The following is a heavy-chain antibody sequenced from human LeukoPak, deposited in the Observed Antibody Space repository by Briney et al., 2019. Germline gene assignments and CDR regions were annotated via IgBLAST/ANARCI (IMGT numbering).Heavy chain of an antibody. CDR1: GFTFSSYA. CDR2: ISGSGGST. V-gene: IGHV3-23*01. Sequence: GGSLRLSCAASGFTFSSYAMSWVRQAPGKGLEWVSAISGSGGSTYYADSVKGRFTISRDNSKNTLYLQMDSLRAEDTAVYYCARRSSGPLYYYYYMDVWGKGTTVTVSS. J-gene: IGHJ6*03. D-gene: IGHD3-22*01. CDR3: ARRSSGPLYYYYYMDV.